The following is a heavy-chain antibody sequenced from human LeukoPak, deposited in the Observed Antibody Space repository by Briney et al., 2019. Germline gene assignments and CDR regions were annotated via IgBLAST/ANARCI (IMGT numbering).Heavy chain of an antibody. V-gene: IGHV4-59*01. CDR2: IYSSGST. Sequence: SGPTLVKPSETLSLTCTASGGSISNYHWSWIRQPPGKGLECIGYIYSSGSTNYNPSLKSRVTISVDTSKNQFSLKLSSVTAADTAVYYCARARNYYDSSGFYYEGDAFDIWGQGTMVTVSS. CDR3: ARARNYYDSSGFYYEGDAFDI. CDR1: GGSISNYH. J-gene: IGHJ3*02. D-gene: IGHD3-22*01.